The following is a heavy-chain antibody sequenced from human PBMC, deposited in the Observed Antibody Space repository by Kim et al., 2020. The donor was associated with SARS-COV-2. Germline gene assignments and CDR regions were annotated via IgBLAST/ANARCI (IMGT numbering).Heavy chain of an antibody. CDR3: ARRGRDDYGDYVEAGAFDI. CDR2: IYPGDSDT. CDR1: GYRFTSYW. D-gene: IGHD4-17*01. J-gene: IGHJ3*02. Sequence: GESLKISCKGSGYRFTSYWIGWVRQMPGKGLEWMGIIYPGDSDTRYSPSFQGQVTFSADKSISTAYLQWSSLKASDTAMYYCARRGRDDYGDYVEAGAFDIWGQGTMVIVSS. V-gene: IGHV5-51*01.